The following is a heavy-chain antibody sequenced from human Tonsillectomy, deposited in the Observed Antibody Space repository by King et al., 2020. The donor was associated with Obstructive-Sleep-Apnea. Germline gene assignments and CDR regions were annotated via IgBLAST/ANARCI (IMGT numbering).Heavy chain of an antibody. CDR2: ISTNGQST. CDR3: ARGLYGNYVATGADY. J-gene: IGHJ4*02. V-gene: IGHV3-64*01. D-gene: IGHD4-11*01. Sequence: VQLVESGGGLVQPGGSLRLSCAASRFTFSNYAMHWVRQAPGKGLEYVSSISTNGQSTYYANSVKGRFTISRDNSKNALYLQMGSLRVEDMAIYYCARGLYGNYVATGADYWGRGTLVNVSS. CDR1: RFTFSNYA.